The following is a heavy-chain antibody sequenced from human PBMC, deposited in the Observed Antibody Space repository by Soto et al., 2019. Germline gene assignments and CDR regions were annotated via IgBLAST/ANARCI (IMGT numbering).Heavy chain of an antibody. D-gene: IGHD4-4*01. CDR1: GFTFSSSE. V-gene: IGHV3-48*03. Sequence: PGGSLRLSCAASGFTFSSSEMNWVRQAPGKGLEWISYITSSGSTIYYADSVKGRFTISRDNAKNTLLLQMNSLGAEDTAVYYCAKDSNKYSSSLRGRYFDYWGQGIGVTVSS. CDR3: AKDSNKYSSSLRGRYFDY. J-gene: IGHJ4*02. CDR2: ITSSGSTI.